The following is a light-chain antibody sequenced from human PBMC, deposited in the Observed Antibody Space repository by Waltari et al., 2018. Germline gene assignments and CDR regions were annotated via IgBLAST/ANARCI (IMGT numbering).Light chain of an antibody. CDR2: GAS. J-gene: IGKJ2*01. Sequence: EIVLTQSPGTLSLSPGERATLSCRASQSLSSSYLAWYQQKPGQAPWLLIYGASSRATGIPDRFSGSGSGTDFTLTITSLEPEDFAGYSCQQYGSSPPTFGQGTKLEIK. V-gene: IGKV3-20*01. CDR3: QQYGSSPPT. CDR1: QSLSSSY.